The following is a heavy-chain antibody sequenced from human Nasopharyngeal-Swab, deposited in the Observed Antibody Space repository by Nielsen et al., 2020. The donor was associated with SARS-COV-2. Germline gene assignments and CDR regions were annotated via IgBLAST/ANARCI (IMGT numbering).Heavy chain of an antibody. CDR3: ARTAATEFGWGYGSGSSRFWFDP. J-gene: IGHJ5*02. D-gene: IGHD3-10*01. Sequence: SETLSLTCTVSGGSISSSSYYWGWIRQPPGKGLEWIGSIYYSGSTYYNPSLKSRVTMSVDTSKNQFSLKLTSVTAADTAVYYCARTAATEFGWGYGSGSSRFWFDPWGQGTLVTVSS. CDR2: IYYSGST. CDR1: GGSISSSSYY. V-gene: IGHV4-39*07.